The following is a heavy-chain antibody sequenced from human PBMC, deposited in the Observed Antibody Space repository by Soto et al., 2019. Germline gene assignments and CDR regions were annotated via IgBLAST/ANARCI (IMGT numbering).Heavy chain of an antibody. CDR2: IYWDDEE. CDR1: GFSLTNEKLG. CDR3: AHKGPDCSGSNCRFAY. D-gene: IGHD2-15*01. J-gene: IGHJ4*02. Sequence: SGPTLVNPTQTLTLTCTFSGFSLTNEKLGVGWIRQPPGQALEWLALIYWDDEERYSPSLRNRLTITKDPSKNQVFLTMTNMGPVDTGTYYCAHKGPDCSGSNCRFAYWGQGTQVTVSS. V-gene: IGHV2-5*02.